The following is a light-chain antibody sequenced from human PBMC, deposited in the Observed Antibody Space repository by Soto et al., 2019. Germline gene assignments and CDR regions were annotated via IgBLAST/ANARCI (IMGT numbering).Light chain of an antibody. CDR3: QQRSNWPPIT. J-gene: IGKJ5*01. V-gene: IGKV3-15*01. CDR1: QSVSTN. Sequence: EIVLTQSLVTLSVSPGEEATLSCLASQSVSTNLAWYQQKPGQAPRLLIYGASTRATDIPARFSGSGSGTEFTLTISSLEPEDFAVYYCQQRSNWPPITFGQGTRLEI. CDR2: GAS.